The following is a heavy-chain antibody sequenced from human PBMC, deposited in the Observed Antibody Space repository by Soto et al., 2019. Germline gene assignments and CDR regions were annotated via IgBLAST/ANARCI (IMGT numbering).Heavy chain of an antibody. CDR3: ARAWDFWSGYWPIYFDY. D-gene: IGHD3-3*01. CDR2: ISSSSSYI. J-gene: IGHJ4*02. Sequence: EVQLVESGGGLVKPGRSLRLSCAASGFTFSSYSMNWVRQAPGKGLEWVSSISSSSSYIYYADSVKGRFTISRDNAKNSLYLQMNSLRAEDTAVYYCARAWDFWSGYWPIYFDYWGQGTLVTVSS. V-gene: IGHV3-21*01. CDR1: GFTFSSYS.